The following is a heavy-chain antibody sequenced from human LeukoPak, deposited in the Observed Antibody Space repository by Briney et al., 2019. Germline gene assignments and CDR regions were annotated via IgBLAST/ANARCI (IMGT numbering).Heavy chain of an antibody. D-gene: IGHD3-10*01. CDR2: VYNSGNT. Sequence: PSETLSLTCTVSGGSISIYYWSWVRQPPGKGLEWMGYVYNSGNTDYNPSLKSRVTISADTSKNQFSLKLTSVTAADTAVYYCARGQLDYYGSGSYYDYWGQGTLVTVSS. CDR3: ARGQLDYYGSGSYYDY. CDR1: GGSISIYY. J-gene: IGHJ4*02. V-gene: IGHV4-59*12.